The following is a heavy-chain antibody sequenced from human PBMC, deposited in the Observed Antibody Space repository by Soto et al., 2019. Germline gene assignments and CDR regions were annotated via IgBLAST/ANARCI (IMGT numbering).Heavy chain of an antibody. CDR3: AGGGPYYYGSGTLDWFDP. Sequence: SETLSLTCAVYGGSFSGYYWSWIRQPPGKGLEWIGEINHSGSTNYNPSLKSRVTISVDTSKNQFSLKLSSVTAADTAVYYCAGGGPYYYGSGTLDWFDPWGQGTLVTVSS. V-gene: IGHV4-34*01. CDR2: INHSGST. D-gene: IGHD3-10*01. J-gene: IGHJ5*02. CDR1: GGSFSGYY.